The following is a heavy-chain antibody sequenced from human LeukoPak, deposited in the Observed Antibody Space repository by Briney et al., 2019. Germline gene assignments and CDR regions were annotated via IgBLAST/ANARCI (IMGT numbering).Heavy chain of an antibody. CDR1: GYTFTGYY. Sequence: ASVKVSCKASGYTFTGYYMHWVRQAPGQGLEWMGWINPNSGGTNYAQKFQGRVTMTRDTSISTAYMELSRLRSDDTAVYYCARGEYYDFWSGYFKLDYWGQGTLVTVSS. J-gene: IGHJ4*02. V-gene: IGHV1-2*02. CDR3: ARGEYYDFWSGYFKLDY. D-gene: IGHD3-3*01. CDR2: INPNSGGT.